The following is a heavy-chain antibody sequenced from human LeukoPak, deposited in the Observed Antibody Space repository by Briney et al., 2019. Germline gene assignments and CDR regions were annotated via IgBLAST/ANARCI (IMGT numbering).Heavy chain of an antibody. CDR1: GFTFSSYS. J-gene: IGHJ4*02. D-gene: IGHD6-19*01. CDR2: ISSSSSYI. V-gene: IGHV3-21*06. CDR3: ARDMWYIAVAGTRPFDY. Sequence: PGGSLRLSCAASGFTFSSYSMNWVRQAPGKGLEWVSSISSSSSYIYYADSVKGRFTISRDNAKNSLYLQMNSLRAEDTAVYYCARDMWYIAVAGTRPFDYWGQGTLVTVSS.